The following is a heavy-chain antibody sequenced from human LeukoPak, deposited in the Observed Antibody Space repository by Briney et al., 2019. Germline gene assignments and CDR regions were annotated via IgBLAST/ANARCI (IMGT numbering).Heavy chain of an antibody. D-gene: IGHD5-18*01. V-gene: IGHV4-59*08. Sequence: PSETLSLTCTVSGGSISSYYWSWIRQPPGKGLEWIGYIYYSGSTNYNPSFKSRVTISVDTSKNQFSLKLSSVTAADTAVYYCARSGAMVTGDAFDIWGQGTMVTVSS. CDR3: ARSGAMVTGDAFDI. CDR2: IYYSGST. J-gene: IGHJ3*02. CDR1: GGSISSYY.